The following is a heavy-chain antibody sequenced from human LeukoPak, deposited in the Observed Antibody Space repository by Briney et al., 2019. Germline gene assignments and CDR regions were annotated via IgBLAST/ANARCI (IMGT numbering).Heavy chain of an antibody. CDR3: ARGLVEMATISYYYYYMDV. CDR2: INPNSGGT. V-gene: IGHV1-2*02. Sequence: ASVKVSCKASGYTFTGYYMHWVRQAPGQGLEWMGWINPNSGGTNYAQKFQGRVTMTRDTSISTAYMELSRLRSDDTAVYYCARGLVEMATISYYYYYMDVWGKGTTVTVSS. J-gene: IGHJ6*03. D-gene: IGHD5-24*01. CDR1: GYTFTGYY.